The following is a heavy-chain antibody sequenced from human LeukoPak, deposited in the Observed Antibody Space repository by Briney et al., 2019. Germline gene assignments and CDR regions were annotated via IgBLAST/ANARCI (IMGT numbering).Heavy chain of an antibody. Sequence: GGSLRLSCAASGSSFSSYAMHWVRQAPGKGLEWVSAISGSGGSTYYADSVKGRFTISRDNSKNTLYLQMNSLRAEDTAVYYCAKMEGPRKQWLAFFDYWGQGTLVTVSS. CDR1: GSSFSSYA. CDR3: AKMEGPRKQWLAFFDY. V-gene: IGHV3-23*01. CDR2: ISGSGGST. J-gene: IGHJ4*02. D-gene: IGHD6-19*01.